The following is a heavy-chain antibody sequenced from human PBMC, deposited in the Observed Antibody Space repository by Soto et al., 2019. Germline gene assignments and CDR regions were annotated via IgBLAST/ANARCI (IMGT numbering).Heavy chain of an antibody. D-gene: IGHD2-15*01. J-gene: IGHJ5*02. CDR3: ARDRVDCSGGNCWRSVEDT. CDR2: IDPSGGGT. CDR1: GYTFTSYY. Sequence: QVQLVQSGAEVKKPGASVKVSCKASGYTFTSYYMHWVRQAPGQGLEWMGIIDPSGGGTSYAQQFQGGLTMTRDTSTSTVYMELSSLRSEDTAVYYCARDRVDCSGGNCWRSVEDTWGQGTLVTVSS. V-gene: IGHV1-46*01.